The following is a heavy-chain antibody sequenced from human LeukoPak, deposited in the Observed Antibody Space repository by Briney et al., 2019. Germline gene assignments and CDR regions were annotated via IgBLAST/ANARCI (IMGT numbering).Heavy chain of an antibody. D-gene: IGHD3-3*01. CDR1: GGTFSSYG. V-gene: IGHV1-69*05. CDR3: ARDGSTLRFLEWFY. Sequence: ASAKVSCKASGGTFSSYGISWVRQAPGQGLEWMGGIIPIFGAANYAQKFQGGVTITTDESTRTAYMELSSLRSDDTAVYYCARDGSTLRFLEWFYWGQGTLVTVSS. CDR2: IIPIFGAA. J-gene: IGHJ4*02.